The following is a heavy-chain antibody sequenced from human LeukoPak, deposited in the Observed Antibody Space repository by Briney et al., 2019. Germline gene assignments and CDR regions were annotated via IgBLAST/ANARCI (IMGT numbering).Heavy chain of an antibody. Sequence: GGSLRLSRAASGFTFSSHAMSWVRQAPGKGLEWVSVFSGSGRSTYYADSVKGRFTISRDNSKDTLYLQMNSLRAEDTALYYCAQDYSGYDLSAGYWGQGTLVTVSS. V-gene: IGHV3-23*01. CDR3: AQDYSGYDLSAGY. J-gene: IGHJ4*02. D-gene: IGHD5-12*01. CDR2: FSGSGRST. CDR1: GFTFSSHA.